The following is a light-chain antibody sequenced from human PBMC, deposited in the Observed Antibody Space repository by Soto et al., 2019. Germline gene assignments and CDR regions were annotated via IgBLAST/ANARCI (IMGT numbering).Light chain of an antibody. Sequence: DIQMTQSPSSVSASGGDRVTITCRASQAISSWLAWYQQKPGKAPKLLIYAASTLQSGVPSRFSGSGSWTEFTLTISSLQPEDFATYYCQQANSFPYTFGQGTKLEIK. J-gene: IGKJ2*01. CDR1: QAISSW. CDR3: QQANSFPYT. V-gene: IGKV1-12*01. CDR2: AAS.